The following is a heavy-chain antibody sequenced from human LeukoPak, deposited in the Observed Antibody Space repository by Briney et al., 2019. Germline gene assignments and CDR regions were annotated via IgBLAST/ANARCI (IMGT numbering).Heavy chain of an antibody. CDR3: ANSYEFSGTYYWFQY. Sequence: SLRLSCAASGFTFADYAMHWVRQAPGKGLEWVSGISWDSDKVAYADSVKGRFTISRDNARNALYLEMNSLRVEDTALYYCANSYEFSGTYYWFQYWGQGTLVTVSS. V-gene: IGHV3-9*01. CDR2: ISWDSDKV. CDR1: GFTFADYA. D-gene: IGHD1-26*01. J-gene: IGHJ1*01.